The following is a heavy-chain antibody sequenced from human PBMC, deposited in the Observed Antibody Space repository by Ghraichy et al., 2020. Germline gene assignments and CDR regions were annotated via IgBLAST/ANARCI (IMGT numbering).Heavy chain of an antibody. V-gene: IGHV1-18*01. J-gene: IGHJ3*02. D-gene: IGHD3-10*01. CDR2: ISAYNGNT. Sequence: ASVKGSCKASGYTFTSYGISWVRQAPGQGLEWMGWISAYNGNTNYAQKLQGRVTMTTDTSTSTAYMELRSLRSDDTAVYYCARDILLYYYGSGSYLLNADAFDIWGQGTMVTVSS. CDR3: ARDILLYYYGSGSYLLNADAFDI. CDR1: GYTFTSYG.